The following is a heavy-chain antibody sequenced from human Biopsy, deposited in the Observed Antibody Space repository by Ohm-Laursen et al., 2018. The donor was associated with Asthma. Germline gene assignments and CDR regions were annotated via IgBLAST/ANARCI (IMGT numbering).Heavy chain of an antibody. CDR1: SGSGGYMRSGNYY. D-gene: IGHD6-13*01. V-gene: IGHV4-39*01. CDR2: IYYSGTT. CDR3: VRGSSSWHHGPFHYYYGLDV. J-gene: IGHJ6*02. Sequence: GTLSLTCSLSSGSGGYMRSGNYYWGWIRQPPGKGLEWIGSIYYSGTTYYNPSLESRVTVPEDTSKNQFSLKLTSGTAADTAVYYCVRGSSSWHHGPFHYYYGLDVWGQGTTATVSS.